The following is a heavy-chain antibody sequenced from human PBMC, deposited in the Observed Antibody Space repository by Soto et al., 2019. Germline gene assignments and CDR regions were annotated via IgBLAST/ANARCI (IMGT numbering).Heavy chain of an antibody. CDR1: GGSVSSGSYY. CDR2: IFHSGST. D-gene: IGHD2-2*01. V-gene: IGHV4-61*01. Sequence: SETLSLTCTVSGGSVSSGSYYWSWIRQPPGKGLEWIGYIFHSGSTTYNPSLKSRVTLSLHSSKNQFSLKLSSMTAEDTAVYHCARHQGVEVGPLGAVDWCEPWGQGCVVT. J-gene: IGHJ5*02. CDR3: ARHQGVEVGPLGAVDWCEP.